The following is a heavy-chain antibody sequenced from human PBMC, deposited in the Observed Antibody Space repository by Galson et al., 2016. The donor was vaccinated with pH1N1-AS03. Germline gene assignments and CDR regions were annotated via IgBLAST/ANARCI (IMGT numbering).Heavy chain of an antibody. J-gene: IGHJ4*02. CDR1: GYTLTRYY. CDR2: IDPSGGPT. V-gene: IGHV1-46*01. D-gene: IGHD3-16*02. Sequence: SVKVSCKASGYTLTRYYMHWVRQAPGQGLEWMGIIDPSGGPTTYAPKFQGRITITTDTSTSTVYMELVSLRSEDTAVYYCARRYYSDYWGQGTLVTVSS. CDR3: ARRYYSDY.